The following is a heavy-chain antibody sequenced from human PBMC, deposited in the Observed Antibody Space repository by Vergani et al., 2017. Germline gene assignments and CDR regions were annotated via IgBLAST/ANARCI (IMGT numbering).Heavy chain of an antibody. CDR1: GGSISSDGYY. V-gene: IGHV4-31*03. CDR3: ARDGRWLAFDH. Sequence: QVQLQESGPGLVKPSQTLSLTCTVSGGSISSDGYYWSWIRQHPGKGLEWIGYIYYSGSTYYNPSLKSRVTISVDTSKNQFTLKLSSVTAAVTAVYYCARDGRWLAFDHWGQGTLVTVSS. D-gene: IGHD3-22*01. CDR2: IYYSGST. J-gene: IGHJ4*02.